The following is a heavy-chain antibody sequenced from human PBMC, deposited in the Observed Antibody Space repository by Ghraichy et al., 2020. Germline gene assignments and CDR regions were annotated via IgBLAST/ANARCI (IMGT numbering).Heavy chain of an antibody. Sequence: GESLNISCAASGFTFSDYYMTWIRQAPGKGLEWVSYISSSSYTNYADSVKGRFTISRDNAKKSLYLQMNSLRAEDTAVYFCARVRGPGTKETLDYWGQGTLVTVSS. J-gene: IGHJ4*02. CDR2: ISSSSYT. V-gene: IGHV3-11*05. CDR1: GFTFSDYY. CDR3: ARVRGPGTKETLDY. D-gene: IGHD1-1*01.